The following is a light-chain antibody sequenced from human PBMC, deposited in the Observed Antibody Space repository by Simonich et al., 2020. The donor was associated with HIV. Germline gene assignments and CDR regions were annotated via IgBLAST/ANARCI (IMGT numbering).Light chain of an antibody. J-gene: IGKJ1*01. CDR1: QSISSY. CDR2: AAS. V-gene: IGKV1-39*01. CDR3: QQYSKWSKT. Sequence: DIQMTQSPSSLSASVGDRVTITCRASQSISSYLNWYQQKPGKAPKLLIYAASSLQSGVPSRFSGSGSGTDFTLTISSMQSEDFAVYYCQQYSKWSKTFGQGTKVEIK.